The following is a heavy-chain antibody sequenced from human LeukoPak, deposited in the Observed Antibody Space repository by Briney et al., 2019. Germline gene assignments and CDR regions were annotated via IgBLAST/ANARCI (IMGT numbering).Heavy chain of an antibody. CDR2: MNPNSGNT. D-gene: IGHD3-3*01. J-gene: IGHJ5*02. V-gene: IGHV1-8*03. CDR1: GYTFTSYD. CDR3: ARGGITIFGDLKNFDGRFDP. Sequence: GASVKVSCKASGYTFTSYDINWVRQATGQGLEWMGWMNPNSGNTGYAKKFQGRVTITRNTSISTAYMELSSLRSEDTAVYYCARGGITIFGDLKNFDGRFDPWGQGTLVTVSS.